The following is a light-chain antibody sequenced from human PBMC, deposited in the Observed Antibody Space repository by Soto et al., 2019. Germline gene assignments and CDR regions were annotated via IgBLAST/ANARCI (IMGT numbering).Light chain of an antibody. CDR2: ATS. CDR1: QSVGNN. Sequence: EIVVTQSPATLSVSPGERATLSCRASQSVGNNFACYQQKPGQAPRLLIFATSTRATGVPARFSGSGSGTEFTLTISSLQSEEFAVYYCQQYGDWPLTFGGGAKVEIE. J-gene: IGKJ4*01. CDR3: QQYGDWPLT. V-gene: IGKV3-15*01.